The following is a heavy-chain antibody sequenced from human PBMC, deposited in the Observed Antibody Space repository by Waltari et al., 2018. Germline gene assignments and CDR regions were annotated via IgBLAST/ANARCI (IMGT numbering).Heavy chain of an antibody. CDR1: GGSFSGYY. J-gene: IGHJ4*02. CDR3: ARHGGGITGTSYYFDY. CDR2: INHSGST. D-gene: IGHD1-20*01. V-gene: IGHV4-34*01. Sequence: VQLQQWGAGLLKPSETLSLTCAVYGGSFSGYYWSWIRQPPGKGLEWIGEINHSGSTNYNPSLKSRVTISVDTSKNQFSLQLSSVTAADTAVYYCARHGGGITGTSYYFDYWGQGTLVTVSS.